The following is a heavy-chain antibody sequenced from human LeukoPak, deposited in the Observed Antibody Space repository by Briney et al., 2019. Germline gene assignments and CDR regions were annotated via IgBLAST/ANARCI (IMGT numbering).Heavy chain of an antibody. CDR3: ARVSYYSSSWYRPPDYYYMDA. Sequence: PGGSLRLSCAASGFTFSSYAMHWVRQAPGKGLEWVAVISYDGSNKYYADSVKGRFTISRDNSKNTLYLQMNSLRAEDTAVYYCARVSYYSSSWYRPPDYYYMDAWGKGTTVTVSS. J-gene: IGHJ6*03. CDR1: GFTFSSYA. V-gene: IGHV3-30*04. CDR2: ISYDGSNK. D-gene: IGHD6-13*01.